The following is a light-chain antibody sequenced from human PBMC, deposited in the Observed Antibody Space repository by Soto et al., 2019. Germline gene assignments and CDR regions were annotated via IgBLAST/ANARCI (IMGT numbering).Light chain of an antibody. CDR2: GAS. Sequence: EFVLTQSPGTLSLSPGDRATLSCRASQSISSTFLAWYQQKPGQPPRLLIYGASTRATGIPDRFSGSGSGTDFTLIISSLKPEDVAVYCCQHYGSSPPLNFGGGTKVEI. V-gene: IGKV3-20*01. CDR3: QHYGSSPPLN. J-gene: IGKJ4*01. CDR1: QSISSTF.